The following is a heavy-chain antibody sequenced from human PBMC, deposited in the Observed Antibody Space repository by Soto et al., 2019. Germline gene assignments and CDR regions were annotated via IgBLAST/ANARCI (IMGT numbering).Heavy chain of an antibody. D-gene: IGHD2-2*01. J-gene: IGHJ6*02. V-gene: IGHV5-10-1*01. CDR3: ARYIVVVPAATHYGMDV. Sequence: GESLKISCKGSGYSFTSYWISWVHQMPGKGLEWMGRIDPSDSYTNYSPSFQGHVTISADKSISTAYLQWSSLKASDTAMYYCARYIVVVPAATHYGMDVWGQGTTVTVSS. CDR2: IDPSDSYT. CDR1: GYSFTSYW.